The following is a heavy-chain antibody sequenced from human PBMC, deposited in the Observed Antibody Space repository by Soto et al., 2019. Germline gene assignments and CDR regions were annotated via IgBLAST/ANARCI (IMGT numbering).Heavy chain of an antibody. CDR3: VKEVYYDFWSGYQYYFDY. CDR1: GFTFSSYA. Sequence: GGSLRLSCSASGFTFSSYAMHWVRQAPGKGLEYVSAISSNGGSTYYADSVKGRFTISRDNSKNTLYLQMSSLRAEDTAVYYCVKEVYYDFWSGYQYYFDYWGQGTLVTVSS. D-gene: IGHD3-3*01. J-gene: IGHJ4*02. V-gene: IGHV3-64D*08. CDR2: ISSNGGST.